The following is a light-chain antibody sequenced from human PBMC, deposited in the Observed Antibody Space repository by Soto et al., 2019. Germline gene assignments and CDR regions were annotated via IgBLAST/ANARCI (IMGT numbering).Light chain of an antibody. Sequence: EIVLTQSPATLSLSPGARATLSCRASQSVTTYLAWYQQKPGQAPRLLIYDASNRAAGIPARFSGSGSGTDFTLTISSLEPEDFAVYYCQQRASWPPFTFGGGTKVEIK. CDR2: DAS. J-gene: IGKJ4*01. CDR3: QQRASWPPFT. V-gene: IGKV3-11*01. CDR1: QSVTTY.